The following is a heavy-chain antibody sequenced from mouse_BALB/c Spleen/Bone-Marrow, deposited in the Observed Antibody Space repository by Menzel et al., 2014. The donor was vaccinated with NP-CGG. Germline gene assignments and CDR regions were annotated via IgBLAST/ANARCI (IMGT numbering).Heavy chain of an antibody. CDR1: GYTFSNYW. D-gene: IGHD3-1*01. CDR2: IYPGNSDT. CDR3: TTLARNNFDY. Sequence: EVKLMESGTVLARPGAAVKMSCKASGYTFSNYWMHWVKQRPGQGLGWIGTIYPGNSDTTYNQSFKGKAKLTAVTSTSTAYMELSSLTNGDSAVYYCTTLARNNFDYWGQGTTLTVSS. V-gene: IGHV1-5*01. J-gene: IGHJ2*01.